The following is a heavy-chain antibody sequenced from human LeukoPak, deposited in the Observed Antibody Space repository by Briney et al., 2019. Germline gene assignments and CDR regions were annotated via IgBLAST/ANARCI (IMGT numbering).Heavy chain of an antibody. CDR1: GYTFTRYY. CDR2: INPNSGGT. CDR3: ARDRTTVTTGGMDV. Sequence: ASVKVSCKASGYTFTRYYMHWVRQAPGQGLEWMGWINPNSGGTNYAQKFQGRVTMTRDTSISTAYMELSRLRSDDTAVYYCARDRTTVTTGGMDVWGQGTTVTVSS. V-gene: IGHV1-2*02. D-gene: IGHD4-17*01. J-gene: IGHJ6*02.